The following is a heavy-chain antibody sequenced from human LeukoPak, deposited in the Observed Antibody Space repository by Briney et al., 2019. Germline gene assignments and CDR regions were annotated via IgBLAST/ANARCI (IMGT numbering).Heavy chain of an antibody. CDR1: GNYW. V-gene: IGHV3-74*01. D-gene: IGHD1-26*01. Sequence: GGSLRLSCAASGNYWMHWVRQAPGKGLVWVSRINSDGSSTSYADSVKGRFTISRDNAKNTLYLQMNSLRAEDTAVYYCARRSSGSPPYYFGYWGQGTLVTVSS. CDR2: INSDGSST. CDR3: ARRSSGSPPYYFGY. J-gene: IGHJ4*02.